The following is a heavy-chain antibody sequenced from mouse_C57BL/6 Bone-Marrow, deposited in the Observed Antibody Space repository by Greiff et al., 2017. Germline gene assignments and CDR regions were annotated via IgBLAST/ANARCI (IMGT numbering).Heavy chain of an antibody. D-gene: IGHD2-1*01. CDR1: GYTFPSYW. Sequence: VKLQQPGAELVKPGASVKMSCKASGYTFPSYWITWVKQRPGQGLEWIGDIYPGSGSTNYNEKFKSKATLTVDTSSSTAYMQLSSLTSEDSAVYYCARRGGNYCYWYFDVWGTGTTVTVSS. CDR3: ARRGGNYCYWYFDV. J-gene: IGHJ1*03. V-gene: IGHV1-55*01. CDR2: IYPGSGST.